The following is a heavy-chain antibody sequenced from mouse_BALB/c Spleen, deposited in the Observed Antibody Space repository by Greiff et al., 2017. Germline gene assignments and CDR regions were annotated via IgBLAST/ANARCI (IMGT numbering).Heavy chain of an antibody. V-gene: IGHV1-4*02. D-gene: IGHD2-1*01. CDR2: INPSSGYT. CDR3: ASGGNYFYYYAMDY. CDR1: GYTFTSYT. J-gene: IGHJ4*01. Sequence: VQLQQSGDDLVKPGASVKLSCKASGYTFTSYTMHWVKQRPGQGLEWIGYINPSSGYTEYNQKFKDKTTLTADKSSSTAYMQLSSLTSEDSAVYYCASGGNYFYYYAMDYWGQGTSVTVSS.